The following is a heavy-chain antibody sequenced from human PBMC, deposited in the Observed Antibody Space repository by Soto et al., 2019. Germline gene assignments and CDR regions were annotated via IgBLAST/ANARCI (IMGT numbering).Heavy chain of an antibody. J-gene: IGHJ4*02. CDR2: INAGNGNT. V-gene: IGHV1-3*01. D-gene: IGHD3-10*01. Sequence: GASVKVSCQTSGYTFTSYAMHWVRQAPGQRLEWMGWINAGNGNTKYSQKFQGRVTITRDTSASTAYMELSSLRSEDTAVYYCARDRHMVRGVITWGYFDYWGQGTLVTVSS. CDR3: ARDRHMVRGVITWGYFDY. CDR1: GYTFTSYA.